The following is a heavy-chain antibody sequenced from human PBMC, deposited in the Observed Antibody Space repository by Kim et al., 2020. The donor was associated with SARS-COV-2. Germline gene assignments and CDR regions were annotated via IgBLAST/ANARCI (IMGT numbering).Heavy chain of an antibody. Sequence: NPTLKSRVTISVDTSKNQFSLKLSSVTAADTAVYYCARVAPPIVATTVDYWGQGTLVTVSS. J-gene: IGHJ4*02. CDR3: ARVAPPIVATTVDY. V-gene: IGHV4-59*01. D-gene: IGHD5-12*01.